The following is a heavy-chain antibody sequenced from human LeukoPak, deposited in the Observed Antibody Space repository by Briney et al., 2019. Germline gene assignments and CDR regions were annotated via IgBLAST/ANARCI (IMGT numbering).Heavy chain of an antibody. J-gene: IGHJ3*02. CDR1: GYSFTSYW. D-gene: IGHD1-26*01. V-gene: IGHV5-51*01. Sequence: GESLKISCKGSGYSFTSYWIGWVRQMPGKGLERMGIIYPGDSDTRYSPSFQGQVTISADKSISTAYLQWSSLKASDTAMYYCARTEWELLSAFDIWGQGTMVTVSS. CDR3: ARTEWELLSAFDI. CDR2: IYPGDSDT.